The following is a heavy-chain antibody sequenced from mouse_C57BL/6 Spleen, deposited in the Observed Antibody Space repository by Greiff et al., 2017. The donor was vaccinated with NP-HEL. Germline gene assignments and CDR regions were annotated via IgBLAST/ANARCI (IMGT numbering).Heavy chain of an antibody. CDR3: AREDYSNRWFAY. V-gene: IGHV5-4*01. CDR2: ISDGGSYT. J-gene: IGHJ3*01. D-gene: IGHD2-5*01. Sequence: EVQLVESGGGLVKPGGSLKLSCAASGFTFSSYAMSWVRQTPEKRLEWVATISDGGSYTYYPDNVKGRFTISRDNAKNNLYLKRSHLKSEDTAMYDCAREDYSNRWFAYWGQGTLVTVSA. CDR1: GFTFSSYA.